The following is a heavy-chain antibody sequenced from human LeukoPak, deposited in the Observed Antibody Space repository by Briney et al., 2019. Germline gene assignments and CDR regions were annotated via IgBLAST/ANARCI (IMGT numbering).Heavy chain of an antibody. CDR3: ARDLSPWESRNPDAFDI. CDR1: GFTFSNYC. Sequence: GGSLRLSCAASGFTFSNYCMTWVRQAPGKGLEWVSVIYSGGSTYYADSVRGRFTISRDNYKNTLYLQMNSLRAEDTAVYYCARDLSPWESRNPDAFDIWGQGTTVTVSS. D-gene: IGHD1-14*01. CDR2: IYSGGST. V-gene: IGHV3-53*01. J-gene: IGHJ3*02.